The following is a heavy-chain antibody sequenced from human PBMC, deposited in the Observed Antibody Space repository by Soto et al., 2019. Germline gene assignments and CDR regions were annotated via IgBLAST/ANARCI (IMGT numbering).Heavy chain of an antibody. CDR3: ARALTGGRLWYYYYGMDV. V-gene: IGHV3-64*01. CDR2: ISSNGGST. D-gene: IGHD3-16*01. J-gene: IGHJ6*02. CDR1: GFTFSSYA. Sequence: EVQLVESGGGLVQPGGSLRLSCAASGFTFSSYAMHWVRQAPGKGREYVSAISSNGGSTYYANSVKGRFTISRDNSKNTLYLQMGSLRAEDMAVYYCARALTGGRLWYYYYGMDVWGQGTTVTVSS.